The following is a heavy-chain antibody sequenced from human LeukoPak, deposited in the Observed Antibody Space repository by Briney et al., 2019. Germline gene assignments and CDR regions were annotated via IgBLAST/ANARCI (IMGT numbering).Heavy chain of an antibody. J-gene: IGHJ6*02. V-gene: IGHV3-30-3*01. CDR2: ISYDGSNK. CDR1: GFTFSSYA. D-gene: IGHD6-6*01. CDR3: ARDSVVVSSSLIGYGMDV. Sequence: GRSLRLSCAASGFTFSSYAMHWVRQAPGKGLEWVAVISYDGSNKYYADSVKGRFTISRDNSKNTLYLQMNSLRAEDTAVYYCARDSVVVSSSLIGYGMDVWGQGTTVTVSS.